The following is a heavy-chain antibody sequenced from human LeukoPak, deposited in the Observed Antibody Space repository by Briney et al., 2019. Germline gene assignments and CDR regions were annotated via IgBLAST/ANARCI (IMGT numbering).Heavy chain of an antibody. CDR2: IYHSGST. Sequence: PSETLSLTCTVSGYSISSGYYWGWIRQPPGKGLEWIGSIYHSGSTYYNPSLKSRVTISVDTSKNQFSLKLSSVTAADTAVYYCARDGGVVVPAAMPVKNWFDPWGQGTLVTVSS. J-gene: IGHJ5*02. CDR1: GYSISSGYY. CDR3: ARDGGVVVPAAMPVKNWFDP. V-gene: IGHV4-38-2*02. D-gene: IGHD2-2*01.